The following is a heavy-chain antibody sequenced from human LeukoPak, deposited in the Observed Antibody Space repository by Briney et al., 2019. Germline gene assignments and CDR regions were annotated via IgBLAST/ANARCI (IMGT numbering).Heavy chain of an antibody. J-gene: IGHJ4*02. CDR1: GGSISSRSYY. V-gene: IGHV4-39*01. Sequence: TSETLSLTCTVSGGSISSRSYYWGWIRQPPGKGLEWIGNIHYSGSAYYNSSLKSRVTISVDTSENQFSLKLSSVTAADTAVYYCVRNKDILTGYADYWGQGTLVTVSS. CDR2: IHYSGSA. D-gene: IGHD3-9*01. CDR3: VRNKDILTGYADY.